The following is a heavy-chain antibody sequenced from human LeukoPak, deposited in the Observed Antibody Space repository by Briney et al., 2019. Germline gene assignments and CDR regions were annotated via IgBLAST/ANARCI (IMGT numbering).Heavy chain of an antibody. D-gene: IGHD3-22*01. J-gene: IGHJ1*01. CDR1: GYTFSSYA. CDR2: ISGSGGST. V-gene: IGHV3-23*01. CDR3: ATHYYDSSGYYYGSLDPVFQH. Sequence: GGSLRLSCAASGYTFSSYAMSWVRQTPGKGLEWVSAISGSGGSTYYADSAKGRFTISRDNSKNTLYLQMNSLRAEDTAVYYCATHYYDSSGYYYGSLDPVFQHWGQGTLVTVSS.